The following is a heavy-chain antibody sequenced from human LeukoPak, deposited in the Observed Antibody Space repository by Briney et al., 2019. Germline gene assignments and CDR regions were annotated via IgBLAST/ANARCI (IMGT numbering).Heavy chain of an antibody. CDR2: IKEDGTET. CDR3: AKEGRSLQTY. Sequence: GGSLRLSCAASGFMFSSNWMSWVRLAPGKGLEWVANIKEDGTETYYVDSVKGRFTISRDNAKNSLYSQMNSLRVEDTAVYYCAKEGRSLQTYWGQGTLVTVSS. CDR1: GFMFSSNW. J-gene: IGHJ4*02. D-gene: IGHD5-24*01. V-gene: IGHV3-7*03.